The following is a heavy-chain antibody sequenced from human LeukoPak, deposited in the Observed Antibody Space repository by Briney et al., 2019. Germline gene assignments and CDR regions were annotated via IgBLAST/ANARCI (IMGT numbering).Heavy chain of an antibody. D-gene: IGHD6-19*01. CDR1: GGSISSYY. CDR2: IYYSGST. CDR3: ARVRRGIAVAGTYPDMYGMDV. V-gene: IGHV4-59*01. J-gene: IGHJ6*02. Sequence: SETLSLTCTVSGGSISSYYWSWIRRPPGKGLEWIGYIYYSGSTNYNPSLKSRVTISVDTSKNQFSLKLSSVTAADTAVYYCARVRRGIAVAGTYPDMYGMDVWGQGTLVTVSS.